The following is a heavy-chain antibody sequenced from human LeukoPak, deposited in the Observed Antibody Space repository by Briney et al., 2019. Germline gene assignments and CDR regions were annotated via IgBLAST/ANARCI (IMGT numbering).Heavy chain of an antibody. CDR3: ARGGPTYYDFRDYYYGMDV. Sequence: GASVKVSCKASGYTFTSYDINWVRQATGQGLEWMGWMNPNSGNTGYAQKFQGRVTMTRNTSISTAYMELSRLRSEDTAVYYCARGGPTYYDFRDYYYGMDVWGQGTTVTVSS. CDR2: MNPNSGNT. D-gene: IGHD3-3*01. CDR1: GYTFTSYD. J-gene: IGHJ6*02. V-gene: IGHV1-8*01.